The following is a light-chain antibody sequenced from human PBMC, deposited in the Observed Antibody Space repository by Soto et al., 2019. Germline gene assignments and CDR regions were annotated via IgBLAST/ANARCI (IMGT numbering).Light chain of an antibody. CDR2: EVT. CDR1: SSEVGGYKY. Sequence: QSALTHPPSASGSPGQSVTISCTGTSSEVGGYKYVSWYQHHPGKAPKVVIYEVTKRTSGVPDRFSGSQSGNTASLTVSGLQAEDEADYYFSAYGGTNNVVFGGGTKLTVL. J-gene: IGLJ2*01. CDR3: SAYGGTNNVV. V-gene: IGLV2-8*01.